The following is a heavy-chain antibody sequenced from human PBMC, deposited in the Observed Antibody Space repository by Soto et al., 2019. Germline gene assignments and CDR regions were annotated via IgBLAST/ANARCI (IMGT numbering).Heavy chain of an antibody. CDR3: ARGAYYDFWSGYHSNNWFDP. Sequence: ASVKVSCKASGYTFTSYCISWVRQAPGQGLEWMGWISAYNGNTNYAQKLQGRVTMTTDTSTSTAYMELRSLRSDDTAVYYCARGAYYDFWSGYHSNNWFDPWGQGTLVTVSS. V-gene: IGHV1-18*04. CDR2: ISAYNGNT. D-gene: IGHD3-3*01. CDR1: GYTFTSYC. J-gene: IGHJ5*02.